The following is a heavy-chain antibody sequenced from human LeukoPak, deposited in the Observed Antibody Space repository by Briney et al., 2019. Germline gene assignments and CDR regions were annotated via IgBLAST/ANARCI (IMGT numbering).Heavy chain of an antibody. CDR3: ARGGYYYDSSGPTPFDY. J-gene: IGHJ4*02. CDR1: GFTFSSYA. CDR2: ISYDGSNK. V-gene: IGHV3-30*04. Sequence: GGSLRLSCAASGFTFSSYAMHWVRQAPGKGLEWVAVISYDGSNKYYADSVKGRFTISRDNSKNTLYLQMNSLRAEDMAVYYCARGGYYYDSSGPTPFDYWGQGTLVTVSS. D-gene: IGHD3-22*01.